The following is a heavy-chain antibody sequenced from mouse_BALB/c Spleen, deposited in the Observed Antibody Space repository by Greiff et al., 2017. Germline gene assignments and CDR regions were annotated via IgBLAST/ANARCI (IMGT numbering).Heavy chain of an antibody. CDR2: INPSTGYT. CDR1: GFTFKATF. Sequence: QVQLQQSGAELVKPGASVKLSCTASGFTFKATFIHWVKQRPGQGLEWIGYINPSTGYTEYNQKFKDKATLTADKSSSTAYMQLSSLTSEDSAVYYCARDGYYGSRRYAMDYWGQGTSVTVSS. CDR3: ARDGYYGSRRYAMDY. V-gene: IGHV1S26*01. J-gene: IGHJ4*01. D-gene: IGHD1-1*01.